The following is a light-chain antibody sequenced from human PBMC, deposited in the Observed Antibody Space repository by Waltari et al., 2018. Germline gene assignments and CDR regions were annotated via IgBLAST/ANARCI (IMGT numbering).Light chain of an antibody. V-gene: IGKV1-39*01. CDR3: QQSYSIPCA. Sequence: DIQMTQSPSSLSASVGDRVTITCRARQSISTYLNWYQVKPGKAPNLLISAASTLQGGVPSRSSGSGSGADFTLTISNLQPDDYATYYCQQSYSIPCAFGQGTKLEIK. CDR2: AAS. J-gene: IGKJ2*01. CDR1: QSISTY.